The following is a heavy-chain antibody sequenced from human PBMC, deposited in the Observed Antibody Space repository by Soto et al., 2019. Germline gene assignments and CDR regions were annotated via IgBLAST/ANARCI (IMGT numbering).Heavy chain of an antibody. CDR2: IKSKTDGGTT. CDR3: TTTDFWSLPFDY. D-gene: IGHD3-3*01. J-gene: IGHJ4*02. CDR1: GFTFSNAW. V-gene: IGHV3-15*01. Sequence: PGGSLRLSCAASGFTFSNAWMSWVRQAPGKGLEWVGRIKSKTDGGTTDYAAPVKGRLTISRNDSKNTLYLQMNSLKTEDTAVYYCTTTDFWSLPFDYRGQGTLVTVPS.